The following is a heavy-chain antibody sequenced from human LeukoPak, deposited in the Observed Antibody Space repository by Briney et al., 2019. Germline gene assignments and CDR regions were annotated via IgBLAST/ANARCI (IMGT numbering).Heavy chain of an antibody. Sequence: ASVKVSCKASGYTFTGYYMHWVRQAPGQGLEWMGWINPNSGGTNYAQKFQGRVTMTRDTSISTAYMELSRLRSDDTAVYYCARGTSVLRFLEWLFPWGQGTLVTVSS. J-gene: IGHJ5*02. CDR1: GYTFTGYY. CDR3: ARGTSVLRFLEWLFP. CDR2: INPNSGGT. D-gene: IGHD3-3*01. V-gene: IGHV1-2*02.